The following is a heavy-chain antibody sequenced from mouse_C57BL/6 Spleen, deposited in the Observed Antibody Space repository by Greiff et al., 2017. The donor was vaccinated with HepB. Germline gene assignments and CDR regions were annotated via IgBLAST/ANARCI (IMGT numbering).Heavy chain of an antibody. J-gene: IGHJ2*01. Sequence: QVQLQQSGAELVKPGASVKISCKASGYAFSSYWMNWVKQRPGKGLEWIGQIYPGDGDTNYNGKFKGKATLTADKSSSTAYMQLSSLTSEDSAVYFCAKFITTVVDFDYWGQGTTLTVSS. D-gene: IGHD1-1*01. V-gene: IGHV1-80*01. CDR3: AKFITTVVDFDY. CDR1: GYAFSSYW. CDR2: IYPGDGDT.